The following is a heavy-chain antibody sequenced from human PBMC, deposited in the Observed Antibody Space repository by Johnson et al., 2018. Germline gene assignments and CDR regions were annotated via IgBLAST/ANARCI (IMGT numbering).Heavy chain of an antibody. CDR1: GFTFDDYG. Sequence: QLVESGGGVVRPGGSLRLSCAASGFTFDDYGMSWVRQAPGKGLEWVSGINWNGGSTGYADSVKGRFTISRDNAKNSLYLQMNSRRAEDTALYHWGRDNPYGRGVYGMDVWGQGTTVTVSS. V-gene: IGHV3-20*01. J-gene: IGHJ6*02. CDR3: GRDNPYGRGVYGMDV. CDR2: INWNGGST. D-gene: IGHD4-17*01.